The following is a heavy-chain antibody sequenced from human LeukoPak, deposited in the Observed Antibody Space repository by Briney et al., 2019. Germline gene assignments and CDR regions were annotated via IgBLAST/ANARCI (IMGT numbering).Heavy chain of an antibody. CDR2: IGGGGGST. V-gene: IGHV3-23*01. CDR3: AKDVRGYSRPFDY. CDR1: GFAFSNHA. Sequence: GGSLRLSCAASGFAFSNHAMSWVRQAPGKGLEWVSAIGGGGGSTDYADSVKGRFTISRDNSKNTLYLQMNSLRAEDTAVYYCAKDVRGYSRPFDYWGQGTLVTVSS. D-gene: IGHD3-10*02. J-gene: IGHJ4*02.